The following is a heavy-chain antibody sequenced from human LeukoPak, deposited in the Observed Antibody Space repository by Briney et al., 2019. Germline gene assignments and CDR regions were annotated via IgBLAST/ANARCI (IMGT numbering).Heavy chain of an antibody. V-gene: IGHV3-21*01. D-gene: IGHD6-19*01. Sequence: GGSLRLSCAASGFTFSSYSMNWVRQAPGKGLEWVSSISSSSSYIYYVDSVKGRFTISRDNAKNSLYLQMNSLRAEDTAVYYCASLIGAYSSGWDGFDYWGQGTLVTVSS. CDR3: ASLIGAYSSGWDGFDY. CDR1: GFTFSSYS. CDR2: ISSSSSYI. J-gene: IGHJ4*02.